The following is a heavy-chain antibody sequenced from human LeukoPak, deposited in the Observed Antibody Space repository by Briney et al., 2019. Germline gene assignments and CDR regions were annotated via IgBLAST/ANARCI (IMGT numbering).Heavy chain of an antibody. V-gene: IGHV6-1*01. CDR1: GDSVSSNSAA. CDR2: TYYRSKWYN. D-gene: IGHD5-12*01. Sequence: SQTLSLTCAISGDSVSSNSAAWNWIRQSPSRGLEWLGRTYYRSKWYNDYAVCVKSRMTINPATSNNKFSLQLSSVTPADTAVYXXXXXXXXXGGXTPGPEYFQHWGQGTLVTVSS. CDR3: XXXXXXXGGXTPGPEYFQH. J-gene: IGHJ1*01.